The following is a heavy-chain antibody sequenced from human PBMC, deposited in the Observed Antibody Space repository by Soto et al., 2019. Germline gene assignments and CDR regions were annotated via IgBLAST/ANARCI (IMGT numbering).Heavy chain of an antibody. CDR3: ARDKALGYNSGWYYAFDI. D-gene: IGHD6-19*01. Sequence: EVQVVESGGGLVQPGGSLRLSCAASGFTFSSYAMHWVRQAPGKGLEYVSLISSNGGSTCYANSVKGRFTVSRDNAKNTMYLQMGSLRADDMAVYYCARDKALGYNSGWYYAFDIWGQGTMVTVSS. CDR1: GFTFSSYA. V-gene: IGHV3-64*01. CDR2: ISSNGGST. J-gene: IGHJ3*02.